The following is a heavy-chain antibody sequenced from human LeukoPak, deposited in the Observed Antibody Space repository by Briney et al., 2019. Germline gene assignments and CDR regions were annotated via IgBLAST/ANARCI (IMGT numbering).Heavy chain of an antibody. J-gene: IGHJ4*02. CDR2: IYYSGSN. CDR1: SVTISSYY. CDR3: ARDGITGTPEFDY. V-gene: IGHV4-59*01. D-gene: IGHD1-20*01. Sequence: SETLSLTCTGYSVTISSYYWSWLPPPPGKGLKWCGNIYYSGSNNYTPSLKSRVTISVDTSKNQFSLKLSSVTAADTAVYYWARDGITGTPEFDYWGQGILVTVSS.